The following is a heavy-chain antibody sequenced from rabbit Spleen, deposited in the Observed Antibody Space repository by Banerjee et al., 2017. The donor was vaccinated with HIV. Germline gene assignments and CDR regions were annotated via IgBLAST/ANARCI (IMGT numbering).Heavy chain of an antibody. CDR1: GVSLNDKD. Sequence: QLEESGGGLVKPEGSLTLTCKASGVSLNDKDVMCWVRQAPGKGLEWIGYIDPLFGTTYYANWVNGRFTISSHNAQSTLYLQLNSLTAADTATYFCVRGASSSGYYSLWGPGTLVT. CDR2: IDPLFGTT. D-gene: IGHD1-1*01. CDR3: VRGASSSGYYSL. V-gene: IGHV1S7*01. J-gene: IGHJ6*01.